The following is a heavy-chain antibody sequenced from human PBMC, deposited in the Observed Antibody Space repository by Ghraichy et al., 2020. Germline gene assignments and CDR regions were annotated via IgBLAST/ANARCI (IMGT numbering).Heavy chain of an antibody. CDR2: INPNSGGT. CDR3: ARDSYYDSSGEGGY. CDR1: GYTFTGYY. D-gene: IGHD3-22*01. J-gene: IGHJ4*02. Sequence: ASVKVSCKASGYTFTGYYMHWVRQAPGQGLEWMGWINPNSGGTNYAQKFQGRVTMTRDTSISTAYMELSRLRSDDTAVYYCARDSYYDSSGEGGYWGQGNLVTVSS. V-gene: IGHV1-2*02.